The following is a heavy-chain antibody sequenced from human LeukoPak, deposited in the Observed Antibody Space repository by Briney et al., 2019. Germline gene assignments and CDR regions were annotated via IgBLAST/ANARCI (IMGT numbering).Heavy chain of an antibody. Sequence: SETLSLTCAVYGGSFSGYYWSWIRQPPGKGLEWIGYIYYSGSTNYNPSLKSRVTISVDTSKNQFSLKLSSVTAADTAVYYCASLKSTVTTNDAFDIWGQGTMVTVSS. J-gene: IGHJ3*02. CDR1: GGSFSGYY. V-gene: IGHV4-59*08. CDR3: ASLKSTVTTNDAFDI. CDR2: IYYSGST. D-gene: IGHD4-17*01.